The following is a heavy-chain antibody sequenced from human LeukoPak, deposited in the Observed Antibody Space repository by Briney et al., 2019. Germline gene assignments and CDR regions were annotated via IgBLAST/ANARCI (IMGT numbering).Heavy chain of an antibody. J-gene: IGHJ3*02. CDR3: ARDPPFWSGYGAFDI. V-gene: IGHV1-2*02. D-gene: IGHD3-3*01. CDR1: GYTFTGYY. Sequence: GASVKVSCKASGYTFTGYYMHWVRQAPGQGLEWMGWINPNSGGTNYAQKFQGRVTMTRDTSISTAYMELSRLRSDDTAVYYCARDPPFWSGYGAFDIWGQGTMVTVPS. CDR2: INPNSGGT.